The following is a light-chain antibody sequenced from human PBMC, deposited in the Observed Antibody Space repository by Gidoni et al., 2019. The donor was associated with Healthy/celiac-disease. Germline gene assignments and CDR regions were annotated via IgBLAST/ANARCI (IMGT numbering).Light chain of an antibody. CDR1: QSVSSY. CDR2: DAS. CDR3: QQRRNWPT. J-gene: IGKJ1*01. V-gene: IGKV3-11*01. Sequence: EIVLTQSPATLPLSPGERATLSCRACQSVSSYLAWYQQKPGQAPRLLIYDASNRATGIPARFSGSGSGTDFTLTIRSLEPEDFAVYYCQQRRNWPTFGQGTKVEIK.